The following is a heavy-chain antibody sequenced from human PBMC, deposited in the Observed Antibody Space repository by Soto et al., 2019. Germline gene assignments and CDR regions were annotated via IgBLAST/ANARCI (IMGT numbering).Heavy chain of an antibody. CDR1: GGTFSSYA. CDR2: IIPIFGTA. J-gene: IGHJ6*02. D-gene: IGHD3-3*01. V-gene: IGHV1-69*13. Sequence: GASVKVSCKASGGTFSSYAISCVRQAPGQGLEWMGGIIPIFGTANYAQKFQGRVTITADESTSTACMELSSLRSEDTAVYYCARCVPHITIFGVARGYYYYGMDVWGQGTTVTVSS. CDR3: ARCVPHITIFGVARGYYYYGMDV.